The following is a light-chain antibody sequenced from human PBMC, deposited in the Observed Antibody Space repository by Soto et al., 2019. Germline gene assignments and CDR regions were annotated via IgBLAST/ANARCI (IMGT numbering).Light chain of an antibody. CDR1: QSIGSW. J-gene: IGKJ1*01. V-gene: IGKV1-5*03. CDR2: KAS. Sequence: DLQMTQSPFTLSASVGDRVTITCRASQSIGSWLAWYQQKPGKAPKLLISKASSLESGVPSRFSGSGSGTEFTLTISSLQPDDFATYYCQQYNTYPWTFGQGTKVEIK. CDR3: QQYNTYPWT.